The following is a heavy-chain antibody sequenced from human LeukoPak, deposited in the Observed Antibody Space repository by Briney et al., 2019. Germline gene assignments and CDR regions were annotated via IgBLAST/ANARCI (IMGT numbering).Heavy chain of an antibody. CDR1: GFIFNNYG. CDR2: ISNDGGGT. Sequence: GGSLRLSCAASGFIFNNYGLVWVRQAPGKGLEWVSAISNDGGGTTYADFVKGGFSVSRDNSKNTLFLQMISLRAEDTALYYCAKGSSGYFFDLWGQGTLVTVSS. J-gene: IGHJ4*02. D-gene: IGHD3-22*01. V-gene: IGHV3-23*01. CDR3: AKGSSGYFFDL.